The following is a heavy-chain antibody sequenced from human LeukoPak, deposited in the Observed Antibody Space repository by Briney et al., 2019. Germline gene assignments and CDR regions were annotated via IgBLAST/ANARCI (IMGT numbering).Heavy chain of an antibody. Sequence: PGGSLRLSCAASGFTFSSYAMHWVRQAPGKGLEWVAVISYDGSNKYYADSVKGRFTISRDNSKNTLYLQMNSLRAEDTAVYYCARTRFGDYFDYWGQGTLVTVPS. V-gene: IGHV3-30-3*01. J-gene: IGHJ4*02. D-gene: IGHD3-10*01. CDR2: ISYDGSNK. CDR1: GFTFSSYA. CDR3: ARTRFGDYFDY.